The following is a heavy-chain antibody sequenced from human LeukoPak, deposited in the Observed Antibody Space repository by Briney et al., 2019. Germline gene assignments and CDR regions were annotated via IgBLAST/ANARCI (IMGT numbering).Heavy chain of an antibody. V-gene: IGHV3-21*01. CDR1: GFTFSSYS. D-gene: IGHD3-3*01. Sequence: GGSLRLSCAASGFTFSSYSMNWVCQAPGKGLEWVSSISSSSSYIYYADSVKGRFTISRDNAKNSLYLQMNSLRAEDTAVYYCARVSGKRITIFGVVIGTYGMDVWGQGTTVTVSS. CDR3: ARVSGKRITIFGVVIGTYGMDV. CDR2: ISSSSSYI. J-gene: IGHJ6*02.